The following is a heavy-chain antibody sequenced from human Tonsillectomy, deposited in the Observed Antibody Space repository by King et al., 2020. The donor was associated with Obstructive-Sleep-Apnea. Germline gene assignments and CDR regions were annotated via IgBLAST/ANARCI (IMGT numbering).Heavy chain of an antibody. V-gene: IGHV4-59*01. J-gene: IGHJ4*02. D-gene: IGHD4-11*01. Sequence: VQLQESGPGLVKPSETLSLTCTVSGGSISSYYWSWIRQPPRKGLEWIGYVYYSGSTNYNPSLKSRVTMSVDTSKNQFSLKLTSVTSADTAVYYCARENDYSNYGFDYWGQGTLVTVSS. CDR1: GGSISSYY. CDR3: ARENDYSNYGFDY. CDR2: VYYSGST.